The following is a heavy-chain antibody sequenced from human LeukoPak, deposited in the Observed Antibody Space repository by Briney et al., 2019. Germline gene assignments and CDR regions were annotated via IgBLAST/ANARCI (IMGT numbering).Heavy chain of an antibody. V-gene: IGHV3-11*04. CDR2: ISDGGRPL. CDR3: TRVGYIDEGIDY. Sequence: PGGSLRLSCAASGFIFSDYYMSWIRQAPGKGLEWVSFISDGGRPLHYADSVKGRFTISRDNAKNSLYLQMNSLRAEDTAIYYCTRVGYIDEGIDYWGQGTLVTVSS. J-gene: IGHJ4*02. CDR1: GFIFSDYY. D-gene: IGHD5-24*01.